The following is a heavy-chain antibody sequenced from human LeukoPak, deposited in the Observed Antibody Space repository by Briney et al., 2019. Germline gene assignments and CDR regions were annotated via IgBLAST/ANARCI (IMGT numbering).Heavy chain of an antibody. D-gene: IGHD3-10*01. CDR2: MYSRGNT. Sequence: SETLSLTCTVSGGSISSYYWSWIRQPAGKGLEWIGRMYSRGNTNYNPFLKSRVTMSIDTSKNQFSLKLSSVTAADTAVYYCASGQLLWFGELPDYWGQGTLVTVSS. CDR1: GGSISSYY. CDR3: ASGQLLWFGELPDY. V-gene: IGHV4-4*07. J-gene: IGHJ4*02.